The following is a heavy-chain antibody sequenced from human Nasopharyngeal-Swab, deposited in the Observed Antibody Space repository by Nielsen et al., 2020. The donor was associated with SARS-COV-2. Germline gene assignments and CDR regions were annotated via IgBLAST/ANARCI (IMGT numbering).Heavy chain of an antibody. Sequence: GGSLRLSCAASGFTFSSYGMHWVRQAPGKGLEWVAVISYDGSNKYYADSVKGRFTISRDNSKNTLYLQMNSLRAEDTAVYYCAKGGFYYGPGRPPPPKSYWGQGTLVTVSS. CDR1: GFTFSSYG. J-gene: IGHJ4*02. D-gene: IGHD3-10*01. CDR2: ISYDGSNK. CDR3: AKGGFYYGPGRPPPPKSY. V-gene: IGHV3-30*18.